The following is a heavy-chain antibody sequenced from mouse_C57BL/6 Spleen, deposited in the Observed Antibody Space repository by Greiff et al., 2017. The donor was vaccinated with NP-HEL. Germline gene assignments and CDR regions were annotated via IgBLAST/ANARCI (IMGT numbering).Heavy chain of an antibody. J-gene: IGHJ1*03. Sequence: VQLKQSGAELVRPGASVKLSCTASGYTFTDYYINWVKQRPGQGLEWIARIYSESGNTYYNEKFKGKSTLTAEKSSSTAYMQLSSLTSEDSAVYFCARDDYDKYFDVWGTRTTVTVSS. CDR2: IYSESGNT. D-gene: IGHD2-4*01. CDR1: GYTFTDYY. CDR3: ARDDYDKYFDV. V-gene: IGHV1-76*01.